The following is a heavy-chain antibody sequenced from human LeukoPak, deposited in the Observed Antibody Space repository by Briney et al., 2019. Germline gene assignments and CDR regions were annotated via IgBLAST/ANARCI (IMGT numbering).Heavy chain of an antibody. CDR3: ARSPGYSYSDAFDY. Sequence: PGGSLRLSCTGSPLTFSSYSLNWARQAPGKGLEWVSVIYSGGSTNYADSVKGRFTISRDNSKNTLYLQMNSLRAEDTAVYYCARSPGYSYSDAFDYWGQGTLVTVSS. V-gene: IGHV3-53*01. D-gene: IGHD5-18*01. CDR1: PLTFSSYS. CDR2: IYSGGST. J-gene: IGHJ4*02.